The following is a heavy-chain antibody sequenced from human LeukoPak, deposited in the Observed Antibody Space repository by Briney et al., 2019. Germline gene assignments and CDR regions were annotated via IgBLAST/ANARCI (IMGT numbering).Heavy chain of an antibody. D-gene: IGHD3-3*01. CDR3: ARGPYDFWSGYRYYFDY. Sequence: SETLSLTCAVYGGSFSGYYWGWIRKPPGKGLEWIGEINHSGSTNYNPSLKSRVTISVDTSKNQFSLKLSSVTAADTAVYYCARGPYDFWSGYRYYFDYWGQGTLVTVSS. J-gene: IGHJ4*02. V-gene: IGHV4-34*01. CDR1: GGSFSGYY. CDR2: INHSGST.